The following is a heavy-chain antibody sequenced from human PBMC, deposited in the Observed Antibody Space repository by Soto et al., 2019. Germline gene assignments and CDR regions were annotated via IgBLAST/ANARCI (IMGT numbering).Heavy chain of an antibody. CDR1: GGSISSYY. Sequence: SVTLSLTCTVSGGSISSYYWSWIRQPPGKGLEWIGYIYYSGSTNYNPSLKSRVTISVDTSKNQFSLKLSSVTAADTAVYYCARDKAAGHFDYWGQRTLVTVSS. CDR2: IYYSGST. CDR3: ARDKAAGHFDY. V-gene: IGHV4-59*01. D-gene: IGHD6-13*01. J-gene: IGHJ4*02.